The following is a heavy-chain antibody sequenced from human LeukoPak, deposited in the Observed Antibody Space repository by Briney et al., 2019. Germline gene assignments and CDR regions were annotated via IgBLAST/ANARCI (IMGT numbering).Heavy chain of an antibody. J-gene: IGHJ3*02. CDR1: GFTFSSCA. Sequence: SGGSLRFSCAASGFTFSSCAMHWVRQAPGKGLEYVSAISSNGGSTYYANSVKGRFTISRDNSKNTLYLQMGSLRAEDMAVYYCAREYSSGWHDAFDIWGQGTMVTVSS. D-gene: IGHD6-19*01. V-gene: IGHV3-64*01. CDR3: AREYSSGWHDAFDI. CDR2: ISSNGGST.